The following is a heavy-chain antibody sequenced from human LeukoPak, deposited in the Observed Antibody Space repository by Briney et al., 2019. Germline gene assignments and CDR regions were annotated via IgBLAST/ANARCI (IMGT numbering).Heavy chain of an antibody. CDR2: IYSGGST. Sequence: PGGSLRLSCAASGFTVSSNYMSWVRQAPGKGLEWVSVIYSGGSTYYADSVKGRFTISRDNSKNTLYLQMNSLRAEDTAVYYCAKMPPTYYYDSSGYHLFDYWGQGTLVTVSS. J-gene: IGHJ4*02. D-gene: IGHD3-22*01. CDR1: GFTVSSNY. V-gene: IGHV3-53*01. CDR3: AKMPPTYYYDSSGYHLFDY.